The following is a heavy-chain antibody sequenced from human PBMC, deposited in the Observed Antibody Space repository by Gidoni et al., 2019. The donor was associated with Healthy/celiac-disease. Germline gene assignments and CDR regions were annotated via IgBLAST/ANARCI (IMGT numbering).Heavy chain of an antibody. Sequence: QVQLVQSGAEVKKPGASVKVSCKASGYTFTSYGISWVRQAPGQGLEWMGWISAYNGNTNHAQKLQGRVTMTTDTSTSTAYMELRSLRSDDTAVYYCARDNPYSSSSYGGYYYYYYGMDVWGQGTTVTVSS. CDR3: ARDNPYSSSSYGGYYYYYYGMDV. CDR2: ISAYNGNT. CDR1: GYTFTSYG. J-gene: IGHJ6*02. V-gene: IGHV1-18*01. D-gene: IGHD6-6*01.